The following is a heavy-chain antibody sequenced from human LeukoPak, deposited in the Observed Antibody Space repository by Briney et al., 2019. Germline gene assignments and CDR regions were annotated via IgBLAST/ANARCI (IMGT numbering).Heavy chain of an antibody. CDR2: INHSGST. V-gene: IGHV4-34*01. J-gene: IGHJ3*02. CDR1: GGSFSGYY. Sequence: SETLSLTCAVYGGSFSGYYWSWIRQPPGKGLEWIGEINHSGSTNYKPSLKSRVTISVDTSKNQFSLKLSSVTAADTAVYYCATPYGATPGAFDIWGQGTMVTVSS. D-gene: IGHD4-17*01. CDR3: ATPYGATPGAFDI.